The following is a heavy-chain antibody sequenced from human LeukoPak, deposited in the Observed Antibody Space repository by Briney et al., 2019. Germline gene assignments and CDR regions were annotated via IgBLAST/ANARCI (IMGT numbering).Heavy chain of an antibody. Sequence: GGSLRPSCAASGFTVNNNYMSWVRQAPGRGLEWGAVIYIGGGTYYAASVKGRFTISRDTSKNTLFLQMNSLRADDTAMYYCAKDPNGDYIGTFDMWGQGTMVTVSS. CDR1: GFTVNNNY. D-gene: IGHD4-17*01. CDR3: AKDPNGDYIGTFDM. V-gene: IGHV3-53*01. CDR2: IYIGGGT. J-gene: IGHJ3*02.